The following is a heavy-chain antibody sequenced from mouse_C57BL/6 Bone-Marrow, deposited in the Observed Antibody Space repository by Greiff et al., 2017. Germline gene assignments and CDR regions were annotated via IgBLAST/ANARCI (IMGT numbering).Heavy chain of an antibody. D-gene: IGHD2-1*01. J-gene: IGHJ4*01. CDR1: GYTFTGYW. V-gene: IGHV1-9*01. CDR2: ILPGRGST. Sequence: QVQLKQSGAELMKPGASVKLSCKATGYTFTGYWIEWVKQRPGHGLEWIGEILPGRGSTNYNEKFKGKATFTADTSSKTAYMQLSSLTTEYSAIYYCARYGNYGGDYWGQGTSVTVSS. CDR3: ARYGNYGGDY.